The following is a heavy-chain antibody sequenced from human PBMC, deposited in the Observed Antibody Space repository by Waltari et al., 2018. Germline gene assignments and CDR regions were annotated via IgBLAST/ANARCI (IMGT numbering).Heavy chain of an antibody. V-gene: IGHV4-59*11. CDR2: IYYSGST. CDR1: GGSISSHY. J-gene: IGHJ4*02. CDR3: ARDGEYSHFDY. Sequence: QVQLQESGPGLVKPSETLSLTCTVSGGSISSHYWSWIRQPPGKGLEWIGYIYYSGSTNYHPSLKSRVTISVDTSKNQFSLKLSSVTAADTAVYYCARDGEYSHFDYWGQGTLVTVSS. D-gene: IGHD2-15*01.